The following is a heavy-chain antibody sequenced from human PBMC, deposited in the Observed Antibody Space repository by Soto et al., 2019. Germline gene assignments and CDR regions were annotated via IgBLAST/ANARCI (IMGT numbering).Heavy chain of an antibody. D-gene: IGHD6-6*01. CDR1: GGSISSSSYY. V-gene: IGHV4-39*01. CDR2: IYYSGST. J-gene: IGHJ4*02. CDR3: AGGVAAPPPDY. Sequence: QLQLQESGPGLVKPSETLSLTCTVSGGSISSSSYYWGWIRQPPGKGLEWIGSIYYSGSTYYNPSLKSRVTISVDTSKNQFALKLSSVTAADTAVYYCAGGVAAPPPDYWGQGTLVTVSS.